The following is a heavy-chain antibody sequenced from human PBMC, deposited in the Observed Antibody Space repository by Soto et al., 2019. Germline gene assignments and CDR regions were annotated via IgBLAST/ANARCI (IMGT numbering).Heavy chain of an antibody. Sequence: ASVKVSCKASGYTFTGYYMHWVRQAPGQGLEWMGWINPNSGGTNYAQKFQGWVTMTRDTSISTAYMELSRLRSDDTAVYYCARDRGLELRLLDIWGQGTMVTVS. CDR2: INPNSGGT. D-gene: IGHD1-7*01. CDR3: ARDRGLELRLLDI. CDR1: GYTFTGYY. V-gene: IGHV1-2*04. J-gene: IGHJ3*02.